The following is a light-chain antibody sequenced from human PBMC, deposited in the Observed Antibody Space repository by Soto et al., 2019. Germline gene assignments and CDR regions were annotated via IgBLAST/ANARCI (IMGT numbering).Light chain of an antibody. Sequence: EIVMTQSPATLSVSRGERATLSCRASQSVSSNLAWYQQKPGQAPRLLIYGASTRATGIPARFSGSGSGTEFTLTISSLQSGDFAVYYCQQYNNWPRTFGQGTKV. J-gene: IGKJ1*01. V-gene: IGKV3-15*01. CDR1: QSVSSN. CDR3: QQYNNWPRT. CDR2: GAS.